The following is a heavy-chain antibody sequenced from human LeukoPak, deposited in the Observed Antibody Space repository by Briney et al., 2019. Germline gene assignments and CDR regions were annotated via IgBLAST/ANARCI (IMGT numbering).Heavy chain of an antibody. CDR1: GFTFSSYS. Sequence: GGSLRLSCAASGFTFSSYSMNWVRQAPGKGLEWVSSISSSSSYIYYADSVKGRFTISRGNAKNSLYLQMNSLRAEDTAVYYCARDYPSIVGATDFDYWGQGTLVTVSS. J-gene: IGHJ4*02. D-gene: IGHD1-26*01. V-gene: IGHV3-21*01. CDR2: ISSSSSYI. CDR3: ARDYPSIVGATDFDY.